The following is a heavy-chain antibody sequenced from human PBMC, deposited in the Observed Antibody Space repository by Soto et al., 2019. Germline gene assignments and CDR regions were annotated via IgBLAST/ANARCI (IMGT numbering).Heavy chain of an antibody. J-gene: IGHJ5*02. CDR2: IKQGGSEK. V-gene: IGHV3-7*05. CDR1: GFTFSSYW. CDR3: ARDDCSSTSCYGHWFDP. D-gene: IGHD2-2*01. Sequence: GGSLRLSCAASGFTFSSYWMSWVRQAPGKGLEWVANIKQGGSEKYYVDSVKGRFTISRDNAKNSLYLQMNSLRAEDTAVYYCARDDCSSTSCYGHWFDPWGQGTLVTV.